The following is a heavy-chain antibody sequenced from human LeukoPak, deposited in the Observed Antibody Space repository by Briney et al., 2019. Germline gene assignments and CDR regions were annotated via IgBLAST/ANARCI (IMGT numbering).Heavy chain of an antibody. CDR2: INPNSGGT. V-gene: IGHV1-2*02. Sequence: ASVKVSCKASGYTFTGYYMHWVRQAPGQGLEWMGWINPNSGGTNYAQKFQGRVTMTGDTSISTAYMELSRLRSDDTAVYYCARLYCSSTSCYTLDYWGQGTLVTVSS. J-gene: IGHJ4*02. CDR3: ARLYCSSTSCYTLDY. CDR1: GYTFTGYY. D-gene: IGHD2-2*02.